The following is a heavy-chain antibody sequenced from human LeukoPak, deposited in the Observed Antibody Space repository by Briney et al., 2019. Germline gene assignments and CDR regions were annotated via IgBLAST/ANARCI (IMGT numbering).Heavy chain of an antibody. CDR3: ARDGITMRILEY. Sequence: GGSLRLSCAASGFTFSSYGMHWVRQAPGKGLEWVAFIRYDGSNKYYADSVKGRFTISRDNSKNTLYLQMNSLRAEDTAVYYCARDGITMRILEYWGQGALVTVSS. J-gene: IGHJ4*02. CDR2: IRYDGSNK. V-gene: IGHV3-30*02. CDR1: GFTFSSYG. D-gene: IGHD3-10*01.